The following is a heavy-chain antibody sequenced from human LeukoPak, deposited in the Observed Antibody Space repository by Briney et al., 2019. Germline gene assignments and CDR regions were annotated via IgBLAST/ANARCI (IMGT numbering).Heavy chain of an antibody. CDR1: GFTFSDYY. CDR2: ISSSSSYI. D-gene: IGHD3-22*01. Sequence: GGSLRLSCAASGFTFSDYYMSWIRQAPGKGLEWVSSISSSSSYIYYADSVKGRFTISRDNAKNSLYLQMNSLRAEDTAVYYCARVSRSSGYYDYWGQGTLVTVSS. J-gene: IGHJ4*02. CDR3: ARVSRSSGYYDY. V-gene: IGHV3-11*06.